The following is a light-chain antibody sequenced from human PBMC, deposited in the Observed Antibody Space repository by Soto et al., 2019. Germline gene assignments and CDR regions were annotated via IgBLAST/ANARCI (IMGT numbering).Light chain of an antibody. Sequence: DIVMTQSPLSLPVTPGEPASISCRSSKSLLNSVVNNYLDCYLQKPGQSPQLLFYVTSNRASGVPDRFSGSGSGTDFTLKISRVEAEDVGVYYCLQALQSPPTFGQGTRLEIK. J-gene: IGKJ5*01. CDR1: KSLLNSVVNNY. CDR2: VTS. V-gene: IGKV2-28*01. CDR3: LQALQSPPT.